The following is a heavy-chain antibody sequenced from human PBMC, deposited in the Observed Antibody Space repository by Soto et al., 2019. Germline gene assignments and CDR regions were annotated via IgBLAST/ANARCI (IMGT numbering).Heavy chain of an antibody. Sequence: EVQLLESGGDLVQPGGSLRLSCAAPGFPFNRYVMCWFRQAPGKGLERVSCICSDGAKIFYAESVKGRFTISRDNSKNTLYLQMNSLIAEDTAVYYCASRGPNWCFFDYWGQGNLVTVS. J-gene: IGHJ4*02. CDR1: GFPFNRYV. CDR2: ICSDGAKI. CDR3: ASRGPNWCFFDY. V-gene: IGHV3-23*01. D-gene: IGHD2-15*01.